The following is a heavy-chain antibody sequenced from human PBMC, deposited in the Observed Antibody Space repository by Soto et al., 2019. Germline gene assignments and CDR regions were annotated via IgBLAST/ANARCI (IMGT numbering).Heavy chain of an antibody. D-gene: IGHD6-19*01. J-gene: IGHJ6*01. Sequence: ASVKVSCKASGYTFTSYDINWVRQATGQGLEWMGWMNPNSGNTGYAQKFQGRVTMTRNTSISTAYMELSSLRSEDTAVYYCARVGYSSGWHAGHYYYYGMDVWGQGTTVNVSS. V-gene: IGHV1-8*01. CDR1: GYTFTSYD. CDR2: MNPNSGNT. CDR3: ARVGYSSGWHAGHYYYYGMDV.